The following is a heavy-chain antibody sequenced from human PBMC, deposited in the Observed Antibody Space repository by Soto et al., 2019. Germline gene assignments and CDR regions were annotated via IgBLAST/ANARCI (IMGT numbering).Heavy chain of an antibody. Sequence: QVQLVQSGAEVKKPGASVKVSCKSSGYTFSMSGISWVRQAPGQGLEWMGWISGYNGNTNYEQKFQDRVTMTTDTTTNNAYMELRSLRSDDTAVYYCAREGPRPYYYYGMDVWGQGTTVTVSS. CDR3: AREGPRPYYYYGMDV. CDR1: GYTFSMSG. CDR2: ISGYNGNT. V-gene: IGHV1-18*01. J-gene: IGHJ6*02.